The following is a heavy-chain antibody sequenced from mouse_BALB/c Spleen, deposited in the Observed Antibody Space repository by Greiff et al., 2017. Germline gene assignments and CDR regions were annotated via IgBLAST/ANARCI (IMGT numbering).Heavy chain of an antibody. J-gene: IGHJ3*01. Sequence: EVQLQESGGGLVKPGGSLKLSCAASGFTFSDYYMYWVRQTPEKRLEWVATISDGGSYTYYPDSVKGRFTISRDNAKNNLYLQMSSLKSEDTAMYYCARALYGNYVFAYWGQGTLVTVSA. CDR3: ARALYGNYVFAY. CDR1: GFTFSDYY. D-gene: IGHD2-1*01. CDR2: ISDGGSYT. V-gene: IGHV5-4*02.